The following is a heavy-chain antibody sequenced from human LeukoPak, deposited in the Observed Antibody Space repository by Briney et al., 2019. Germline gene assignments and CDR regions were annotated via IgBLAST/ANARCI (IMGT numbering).Heavy chain of an antibody. V-gene: IGHV3-53*01. J-gene: IGHJ3*02. CDR3: AREIVGATRAFDI. CDR2: IYTGDST. Sequence: GGSLRLSCVASGFTVSSDYMSWVRQAPGKGLEWVAVIYTGDSTYYADSVKGRFTISRDISKNTIYFQMNNLRAEDTAVYYCAREIVGATRAFDIWGQGKMVTVSS. CDR1: GFTVSSDY. D-gene: IGHD1-26*01.